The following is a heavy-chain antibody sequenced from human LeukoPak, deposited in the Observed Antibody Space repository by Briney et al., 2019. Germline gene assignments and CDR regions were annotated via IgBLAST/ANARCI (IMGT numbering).Heavy chain of an antibody. Sequence: GASVKVSRKASGYTFTSYGISWVRQAPGQGLEWMGGIIPIFGTANYAQKFQGRVTITADESTSTAYMELSSLRSEDTAVYYCARDCSSTSCYGASPKTGFDPWGQGTLVTVSS. V-gene: IGHV1-69*13. CDR3: ARDCSSTSCYGASPKTGFDP. J-gene: IGHJ5*02. D-gene: IGHD2-2*01. CDR2: IIPIFGTA. CDR1: GYTFTSYG.